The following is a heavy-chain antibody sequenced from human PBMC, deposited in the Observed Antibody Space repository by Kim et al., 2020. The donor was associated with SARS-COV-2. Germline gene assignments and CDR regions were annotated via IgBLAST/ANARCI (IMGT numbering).Heavy chain of an antibody. J-gene: IGHJ5*02. D-gene: IGHD5-18*01. CDR3: ARLGGYSYGYNWFDP. Sequence: DSVKGRFTISRDNAKNSLYLQMNSLRAEDTAVYYCARLGGYSYGYNWFDPWGQGTLVTVSS. V-gene: IGHV3-21*01.